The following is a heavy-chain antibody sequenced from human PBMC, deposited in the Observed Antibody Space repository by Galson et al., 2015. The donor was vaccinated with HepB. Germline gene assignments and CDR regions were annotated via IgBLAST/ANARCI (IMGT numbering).Heavy chain of an antibody. CDR3: AKVQEWGDSSSWYGVDY. CDR1: GFTFSSYA. J-gene: IGHJ4*02. D-gene: IGHD6-13*01. Sequence: SLRLSCAASGFTFSSYAMSWVRQAPGKGLEWVSAISGSGGGTYYADSVKGRFTISRDNSKNTLYLQMNSLRAEDTAVYYCAKVQEWGDSSSWYGVDYWGQGTLVTVSS. CDR2: ISGSGGGT. V-gene: IGHV3-23*01.